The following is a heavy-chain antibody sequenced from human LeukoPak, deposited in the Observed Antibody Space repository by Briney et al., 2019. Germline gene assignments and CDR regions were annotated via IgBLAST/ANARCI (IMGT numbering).Heavy chain of an antibody. J-gene: IGHJ6*02. CDR3: ARAYDSSGYCYYYYGMDV. D-gene: IGHD3-22*01. V-gene: IGHV3-30*04. CDR1: GFTFSTYA. CDR2: ISYDSNNK. Sequence: GGSLRLSCAASGFTFSTYAMHWVRQAPGKGLEWVAIISYDSNNKYYADSVKGRFTISRDNSKNTLYLQMNSLRAEDTAVYYCARAYDSSGYCYYYYGMDVWGQGTTVTVSS.